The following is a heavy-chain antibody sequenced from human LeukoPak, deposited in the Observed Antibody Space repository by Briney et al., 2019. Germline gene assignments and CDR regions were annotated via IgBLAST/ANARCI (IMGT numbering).Heavy chain of an antibody. V-gene: IGHV1-3*01. J-gene: IGHJ5*02. CDR3: ARGRRRSLLVVPAEGWFDP. D-gene: IGHD2-2*01. CDR2: INAGNGNT. Sequence: ASVKVSCKASGYTFTSYAMHWVRQAPGQRLEWMGWINAGNGNTKYSQKFQGRVTITRDTSASTAYMELSSLRSEDTAVYYCARGRRRSLLVVPAEGWFDPWGQGTLVTVSS. CDR1: GYTFTSYA.